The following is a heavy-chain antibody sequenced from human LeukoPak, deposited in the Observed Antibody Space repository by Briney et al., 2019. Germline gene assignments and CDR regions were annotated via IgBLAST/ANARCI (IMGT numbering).Heavy chain of an antibody. V-gene: IGHV3-20*04. CDR2: INWNGGST. CDR3: AKKYNTGLDP. J-gene: IGHJ5*02. D-gene: IGHD1-14*01. CDR1: GFTFDDYG. Sequence: GGSLRLSCAASGFTFDDYGMSWVRQAPGKGLEWVSGINWNGGSTGYADSVKGRFTISRDNAKNSLYLQMNSLRAEGTAVYYCAKKYNTGLDPWGQGTLVTVSS.